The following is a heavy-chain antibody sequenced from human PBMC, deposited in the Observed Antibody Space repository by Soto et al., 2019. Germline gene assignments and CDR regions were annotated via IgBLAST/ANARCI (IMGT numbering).Heavy chain of an antibody. CDR2: IIPIFGTA. CDR3: AVGYSGYDLQPGWFDP. CDR1: GGTFSSYA. J-gene: IGHJ5*02. D-gene: IGHD5-12*01. Sequence: GASVKVSCKASGGTFSSYAISWVRQAPGQGLEWMGGIIPIFGTANYAQKFQGRVTITADESTSTAYMELSSLRSEDTAVYYCAVGYSGYDLQPGWFDPWGQGTLVTVSS. V-gene: IGHV1-69*13.